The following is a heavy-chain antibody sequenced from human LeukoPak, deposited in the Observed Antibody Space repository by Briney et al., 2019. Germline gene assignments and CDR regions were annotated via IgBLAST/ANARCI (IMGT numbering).Heavy chain of an antibody. CDR2: ISAYNGNT. Sequence: ASVKVSCKASGYTFTGYYMHWVRQAPGQGLEWMGWISAYNGNTNYAQKLQGRVTMTTDTSTSTAYMELRSLRSDDTAVYYCARDRIAAPYYMDVWGKGTTVTISS. J-gene: IGHJ6*03. CDR1: GYTFTGYY. V-gene: IGHV1-18*04. CDR3: ARDRIAAPYYMDV. D-gene: IGHD6-13*01.